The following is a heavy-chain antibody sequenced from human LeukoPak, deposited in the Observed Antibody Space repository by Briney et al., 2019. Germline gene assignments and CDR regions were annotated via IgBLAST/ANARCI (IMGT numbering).Heavy chain of an antibody. CDR1: GFTFSSCS. Sequence: GGSLRLSCAASGFTFSSCSMNWVRQAPGKGLEWVSSISSSSSYIYYADSVKGRFTISRDNAKNSLYLQMNSLRAEDTAVYYCARDNTAMAPDYWGQGTLVTVSS. V-gene: IGHV3-21*01. CDR2: ISSSSSYI. J-gene: IGHJ4*02. CDR3: ARDNTAMAPDY. D-gene: IGHD5-18*01.